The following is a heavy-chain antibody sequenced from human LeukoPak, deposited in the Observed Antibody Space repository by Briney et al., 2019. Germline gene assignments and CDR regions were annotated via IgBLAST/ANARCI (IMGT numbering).Heavy chain of an antibody. CDR1: GGSISSYY. D-gene: IGHD5-18*01. CDR3: ATVRRGYSYGYSFDY. CDR2: IYYSGST. J-gene: IGHJ4*02. V-gene: IGHV4-59*01. Sequence: PSETLSLTCTVSGGSISSYYWSWIRQPPGKGLEWIGYIYYSGSTNYNPSLKSRVTISVDTSKNQFSLKLSSVTAADTAVYYCATVRRGYSYGYSFDYWGQGTLVTVSS.